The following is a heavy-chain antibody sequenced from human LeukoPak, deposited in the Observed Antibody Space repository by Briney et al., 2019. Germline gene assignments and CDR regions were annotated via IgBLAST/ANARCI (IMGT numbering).Heavy chain of an antibody. J-gene: IGHJ6*02. CDR1: GGSFSGYY. V-gene: IGHV4-59*08. Sequence: SETLSLTCAVYGGSFSGYYWSWIRQPPGKGLEWIGYIYYSGSTNYNPSLKSRVTISVDTSKNQFSLKLSSVTAADTAVYYCARGTEYSSTSCCHYYYYGMDVWGQGTTVTVSS. CDR2: IYYSGST. CDR3: ARGTEYSSTSCCHYYYYGMDV. D-gene: IGHD2-2*01.